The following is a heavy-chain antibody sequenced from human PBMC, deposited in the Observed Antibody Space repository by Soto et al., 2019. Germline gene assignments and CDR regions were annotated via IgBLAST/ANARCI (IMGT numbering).Heavy chain of an antibody. CDR1: RGTFSSYT. CDR2: TIPILGIA. J-gene: IGHJ3*02. Sequence: QVQLVQSGAEVKKPGSSVKVSCKASRGTFSSYTISWVRQAPGQGLEWMGRTIPILGIANYAQRFQGRSTITAEKSTSTAYVELSSLRSEDRAVYYCARDLLQRSDNPASFRDQPDAFDIWGQGTMVTVSS. CDR3: ARDLLQRSDNPASFRDQPDAFDI. D-gene: IGHD2-2*01. V-gene: IGHV1-69*08.